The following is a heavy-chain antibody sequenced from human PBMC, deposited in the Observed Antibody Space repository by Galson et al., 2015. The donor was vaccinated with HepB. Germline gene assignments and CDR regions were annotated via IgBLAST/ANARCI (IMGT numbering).Heavy chain of an antibody. CDR3: ARTRRITMVRGVIIGPRYGMDV. CDR1: GGSLSGYY. Sequence: SETLSLTCDVYGGSLSGYYWSWIRQPPGKGLEWIGEVTYSGSTNYNPSLKSRVTISVDTSKNQFSLKLSSVTAADTAVYYCARTRRITMVRGVIIGPRYGMDVWGQGTTVTVSS. CDR2: VTYSGST. D-gene: IGHD3-10*01. V-gene: IGHV4-34*01. J-gene: IGHJ6*02.